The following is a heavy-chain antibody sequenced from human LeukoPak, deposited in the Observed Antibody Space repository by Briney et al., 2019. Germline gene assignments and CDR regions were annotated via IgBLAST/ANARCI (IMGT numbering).Heavy chain of an antibody. CDR1: GFSLSTSGVG. D-gene: IGHD6-13*01. J-gene: IGHJ4*02. CDR2: IYWDDDK. CDR3: AHRLTGYNSNWYHGYFDY. V-gene: IGHV2-5*02. Sequence: ESGPTLVKPTQTLTLTCTFSGFSLSTSGVGVGWIRQPPGKALEWLTLIYWDDDKRYNPSLKSRLTVTKDVSKSQVVLTLTNVDPVDTATYYCAHRLTGYNSNWYHGYFDYWGPGTLVTVS.